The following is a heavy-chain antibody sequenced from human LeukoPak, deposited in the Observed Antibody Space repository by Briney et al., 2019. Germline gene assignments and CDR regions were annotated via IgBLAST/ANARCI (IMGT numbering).Heavy chain of an antibody. CDR2: IWYDGSNK. CDR3: AEAEVLGYCSSTSCPSYYYYMDV. J-gene: IGHJ6*03. V-gene: IGHV3-33*01. CDR1: GFTFSSYG. D-gene: IGHD2-2*01. Sequence: PGGSLRLSCAASGFTFSSYGMHWVRQAPGKGLEWVAVIWYDGSNKYYADSVKGRFTISRDNSKNTLYLQMNSLRAEDTAVYYCAEAEVLGYCSSTSCPSYYYYMDVWGKGTTVTVSS.